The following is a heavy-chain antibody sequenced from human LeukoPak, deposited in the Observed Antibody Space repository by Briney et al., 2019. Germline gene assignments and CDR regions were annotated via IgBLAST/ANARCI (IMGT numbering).Heavy chain of an antibody. V-gene: IGHV3-23*01. CDR3: AKLQFEDY. Sequence: PGGSLRLSCAVSGFPFSDAWMNWARQAPGKGLEWVSAISGSGGSTYYADSVKGRFTISRDNSKNTLYLQMNSLRAEDTAVYYCAKLQFEDYWGQGTLVTVSS. CDR2: ISGSGGST. D-gene: IGHD3-16*01. J-gene: IGHJ4*02. CDR1: GFPFSDAW.